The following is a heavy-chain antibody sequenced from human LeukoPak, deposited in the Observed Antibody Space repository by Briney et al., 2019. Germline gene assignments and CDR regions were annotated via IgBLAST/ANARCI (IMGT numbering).Heavy chain of an antibody. CDR3: ARSYSSSCDY. CDR1: GYTFTSYD. J-gene: IGHJ4*02. V-gene: IGHV1-8*01. Sequence: ASVKVSCKASGYTFTSYDINWVRQATGQGLEWMGWMNPNSGNTGYAQKFQGRVTMTRDTSTSTVYMELSSLRSEDTAVYYCARSYSSSCDYWGQGTLVTVSA. D-gene: IGHD6-13*01. CDR2: MNPNSGNT.